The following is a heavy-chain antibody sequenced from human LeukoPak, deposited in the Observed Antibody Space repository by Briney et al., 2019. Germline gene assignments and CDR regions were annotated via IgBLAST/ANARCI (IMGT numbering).Heavy chain of an antibody. D-gene: IGHD6-13*01. CDR1: XDSXDKXIYY. CDR2: IYYSGST. Sequence: TXSLXCTVSXDSXDKXIYYWGXIXQPPGKXXXWIGNIYYSGSTYYNPSLKSRVTISVDTSKNQFSLKLSSVTAADTAVYYCARDYRSSWYFDYWGQGTLVTVSS. J-gene: IGHJ4*02. V-gene: IGHV4-39*07. CDR3: ARDYRSSWYFDY.